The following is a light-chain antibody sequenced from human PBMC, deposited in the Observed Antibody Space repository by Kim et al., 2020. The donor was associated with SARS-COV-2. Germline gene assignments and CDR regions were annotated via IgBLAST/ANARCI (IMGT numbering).Light chain of an antibody. Sequence: SSCAARTSTCGGGATCGYRQHPGTAPRVIIYNYNQRTRGVPDRFTGSKSGTSASLAISGLESEDEAEYYCAAWDDSLHGPVFGGGTQLTV. V-gene: IGLV1-44*01. J-gene: IGLJ3*02. CDR2: NYN. CDR1: TSTCGGGA. CDR3: AAWDDSLHGPV.